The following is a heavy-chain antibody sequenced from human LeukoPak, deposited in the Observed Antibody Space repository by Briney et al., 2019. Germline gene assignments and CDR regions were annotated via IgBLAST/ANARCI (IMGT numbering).Heavy chain of an antibody. CDR1: GYTFTSYG. CDR3: ARDPPAYYDILTGYYDDY. D-gene: IGHD3-9*01. V-gene: IGHV1-18*01. Sequence: GASVKVSRKASGYTFTSYGISWVRQAPGQGLEWMGWISAYNGNTNYAQKLQGRVTMTTDTSTSTAYMELRSLRSDDTAVYYCARDPPAYYDILTGYYDDYWGQGTLVTVSS. CDR2: ISAYNGNT. J-gene: IGHJ4*02.